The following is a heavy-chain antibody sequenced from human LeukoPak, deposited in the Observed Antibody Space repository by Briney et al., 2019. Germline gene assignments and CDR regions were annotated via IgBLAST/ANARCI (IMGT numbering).Heavy chain of an antibody. CDR3: ARDRPDYYDSSGYPY. Sequence: MPGGSLRLSCAASGFTFSDYYMSWIRQAPGKGLEWVSYISSSGSTIYYADSVKGRFTISRDNAKNSLYLQMNSLRAEDTAVYYCARDRPDYYDSSGYPYWGQGTLVTVSS. J-gene: IGHJ4*02. CDR1: GFTFSDYY. V-gene: IGHV3-11*04. CDR2: ISSSGSTI. D-gene: IGHD3-22*01.